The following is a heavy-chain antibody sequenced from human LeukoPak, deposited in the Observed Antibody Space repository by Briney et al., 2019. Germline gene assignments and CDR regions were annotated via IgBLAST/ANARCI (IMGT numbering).Heavy chain of an antibody. CDR1: GFTFSTYA. CDR2: ISGSGGTT. V-gene: IGHV3-23*01. J-gene: IGHJ2*01. Sequence: GGSLRLSCAASGFTFSTYAMNWVRQAPGKGLEWGSFISGSGGTTYSAASVKGRFTISRDNSKHTLYLQMSSLRAEDTAVYYCAKVPGGQQLALWYFDLWGRGTLVTVSS. CDR3: AKVPGGQQLALWYFDL. D-gene: IGHD6-13*01.